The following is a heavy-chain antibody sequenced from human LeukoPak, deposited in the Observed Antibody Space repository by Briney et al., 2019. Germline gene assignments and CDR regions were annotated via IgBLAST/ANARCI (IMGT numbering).Heavy chain of an antibody. Sequence: ASVKVSCKASGGTFSSYAISWVRQAPGQGLEWMGRIIPILGIANYAQKFQGRVTITADKSTSTAYMELSSLRSEDTAVYYCASDYYDSSGYYPAPFDYWGQGTLVTVSS. D-gene: IGHD3-22*01. V-gene: IGHV1-69*04. CDR2: IIPILGIA. CDR1: GGTFSSYA. J-gene: IGHJ4*02. CDR3: ASDYYDSSGYYPAPFDY.